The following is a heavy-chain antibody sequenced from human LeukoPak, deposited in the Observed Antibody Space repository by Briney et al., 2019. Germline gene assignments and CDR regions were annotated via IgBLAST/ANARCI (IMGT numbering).Heavy chain of an antibody. Sequence: PGGSLRLSCAASGFTFSSYSMNWVRQAPGKGLEWVSSISSSSSYIYYADSVKGRFTISRDNAKNSLYLQMNSLRAEDTAVYYCAKSSPAFNIVGATYYFDYWGQGTLVTVSS. D-gene: IGHD1-26*01. V-gene: IGHV3-21*01. CDR1: GFTFSSYS. CDR2: ISSSSSYI. J-gene: IGHJ4*02. CDR3: AKSSPAFNIVGATYYFDY.